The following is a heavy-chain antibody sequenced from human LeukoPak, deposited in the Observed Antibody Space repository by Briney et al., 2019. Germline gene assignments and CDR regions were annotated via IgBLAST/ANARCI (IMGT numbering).Heavy chain of an antibody. V-gene: IGHV4-59*01. J-gene: IGHJ4*02. Sequence: SETLSLTCTVSGGSIGSYYWSWIRQPPGKGLEWIGYIYYSGSTNYNPSLKSRVTISLDTSKNQFSMNLISVTAADTAVYYCAREGVAAAGKLDYWGQGTPVTVSS. CDR1: GGSIGSYY. CDR3: AREGVAAAGKLDY. CDR2: IYYSGST. D-gene: IGHD6-13*01.